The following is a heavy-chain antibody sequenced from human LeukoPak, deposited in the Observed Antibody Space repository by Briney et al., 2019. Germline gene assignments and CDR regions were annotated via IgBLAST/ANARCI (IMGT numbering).Heavy chain of an antibody. V-gene: IGHV3-30*18. Sequence: GGSLRLSCAASGFTFSSYGMHWVRQAPGKGLEWVAVISYDGSNKYYADSVKGRFTISRDNSKNTLYLQMNSLRPEDTAVYYCANPSGTYGPGVFDIWGQGTMVTVSS. D-gene: IGHD1-26*01. CDR2: ISYDGSNK. CDR1: GFTFSSYG. CDR3: ANPSGTYGPGVFDI. J-gene: IGHJ3*02.